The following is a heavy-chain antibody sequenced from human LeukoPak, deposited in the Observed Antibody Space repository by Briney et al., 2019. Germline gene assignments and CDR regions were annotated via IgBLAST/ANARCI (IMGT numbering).Heavy chain of an antibody. V-gene: IGHV3-74*01. Sequence: GGSLRLSCAASGVSFSSDWMHWGRQAPGKGLVWVSLINIDGSSTSYADAVKGRFTASRDNTKNTLYLEMNSLRVEDTAVYYCAKGGIDFWGQGTLVTVSS. CDR3: AKGGIDF. CDR1: GVSFSSDW. J-gene: IGHJ4*02. D-gene: IGHD3-16*01. CDR2: INIDGSST.